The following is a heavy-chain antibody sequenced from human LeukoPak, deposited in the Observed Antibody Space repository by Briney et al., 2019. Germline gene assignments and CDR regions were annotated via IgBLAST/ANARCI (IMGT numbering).Heavy chain of an antibody. CDR2: INSDGSWT. CDR3: VSFYETY. V-gene: IGHV3-74*01. Sequence: GGSLRLSCAASGNYWMHWVRQAAGKGLVWVSHINSDGSWTSYADSVKGRFTISKDNAKNTVYLQMNNLRAEDTAVYYCVSFYETYWGRGILVTVSS. CDR1: GNYW. D-gene: IGHD2-2*01. J-gene: IGHJ4*02.